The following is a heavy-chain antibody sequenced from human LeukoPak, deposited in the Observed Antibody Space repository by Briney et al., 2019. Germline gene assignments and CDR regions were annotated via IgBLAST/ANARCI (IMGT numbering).Heavy chain of an antibody. CDR2: ISGSGGST. D-gene: IGHD3-22*01. Sequence: PGGSLRLSCAASGFTFSSYAMSWVRQAPGKGLEWVSGISGSGGSTYYADSVKGRFTISRDNSKNTLYLQMNSLRAEDTAVYYCAKEGYYDSSNYYYVDGAFDIWGQGTMVTVSS. J-gene: IGHJ3*02. V-gene: IGHV3-23*01. CDR1: GFTFSSYA. CDR3: AKEGYYDSSNYYYVDGAFDI.